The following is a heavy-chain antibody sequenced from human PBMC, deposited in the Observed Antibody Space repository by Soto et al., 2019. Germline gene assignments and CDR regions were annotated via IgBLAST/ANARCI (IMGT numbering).Heavy chain of an antibody. V-gene: IGHV4-61*01. CDR2: LSYTGST. CDR1: GASVSSGSHY. J-gene: IGHJ4*02. D-gene: IGHD6-25*01. CDR3: ARGGYNNNLATPHLFAN. Sequence: LQESGPGLLKPSETLSLTCTVSGASVSSGSHYWTWIRQPPGKRLEWIGYLSYTGSTHYNPPRKSRVTISVDTSKDPFPLQLTLGNAADPAVYFCARGGYNNNLATPHLFANWGQGTLVTVSS.